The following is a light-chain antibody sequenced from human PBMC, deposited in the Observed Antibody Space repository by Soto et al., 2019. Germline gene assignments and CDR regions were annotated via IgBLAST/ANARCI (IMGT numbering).Light chain of an antibody. CDR1: QSVSSN. J-gene: IGKJ1*01. CDR3: QQYNNWPPWT. Sequence: EIVMTQSPATLSVSPGERATLSCRASQSVSSNLAWYQQNPGQAPRLLIYGASTRATGIPARFSGSGSGTEFTLTISSLQSEDFAVYYCQQYNNWPPWTFDQGTKVEIK. CDR2: GAS. V-gene: IGKV3-15*01.